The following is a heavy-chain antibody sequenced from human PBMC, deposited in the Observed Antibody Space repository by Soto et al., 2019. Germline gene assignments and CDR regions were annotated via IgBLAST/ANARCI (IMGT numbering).Heavy chain of an antibody. J-gene: IGHJ4*02. CDR1: GFTFSSYS. CDR2: ISSSSSYI. D-gene: IGHD6-19*01. V-gene: IGHV3-21*01. CDR3: ARDSEYSSGWYGLGY. Sequence: GPLRLSCAASGFTFSSYSMNWVRQAPGKGLEWVSSISSSSSYIYYADSVKGRFTISRDNAKNSLYLQMNSLGAEDTAVYYCARDSEYSSGWYGLGYWGQGTLVTVSS.